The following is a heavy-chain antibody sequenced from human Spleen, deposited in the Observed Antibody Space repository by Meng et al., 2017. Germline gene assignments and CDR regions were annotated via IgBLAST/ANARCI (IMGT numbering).Heavy chain of an antibody. CDR2: QCHADDT. CDR3: ARGDVIVGGLTFFDY. D-gene: IGHD1-26*01. J-gene: IGHJ4*02. V-gene: IGHV4-39*02. Sequence: QLQLRESGPGLVKPSETLSLTCTVSVGPISRTGTCGGWIRQPPGKGLEWIGSQCHADDTYYNPSLMGRVTISVDTSKNQVSLKLTSVTAADTAVYYCARGDVIVGGLTFFDYWGQGTLVTVSS. CDR1: VGPISRTGTC.